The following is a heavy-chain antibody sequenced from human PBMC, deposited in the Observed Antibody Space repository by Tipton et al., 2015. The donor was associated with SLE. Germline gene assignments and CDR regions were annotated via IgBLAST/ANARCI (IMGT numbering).Heavy chain of an antibody. CDR3: ARGGAGGYDSFDF. CDR2: ISYSGSP. D-gene: IGHD5-12*01. J-gene: IGHJ4*02. V-gene: IGHV4-31*03. Sequence: TLSLTCTVSGGSISSDDYYWTWIRQHPGKGLEWIGHISYSGSPYYNPSLRSRVTISVDTSKNHFSLKLSSVTAADTAVYYCARGGAGGYDSFDFWGPGTLVTVSS. CDR1: GGSISSDDYY.